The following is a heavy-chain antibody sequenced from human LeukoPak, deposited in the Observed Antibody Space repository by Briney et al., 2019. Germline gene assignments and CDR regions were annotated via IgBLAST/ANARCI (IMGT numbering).Heavy chain of an antibody. J-gene: IGHJ4*02. CDR3: ARDRSSGWYIFDY. V-gene: IGHV3-21*01. CDR2: ISSSSNCI. CDR1: GLTFNSYS. Sequence: PGGSLRLSCAASGLTFNSYSMNWVRQAPGKGLEWVSSISSSSNCIYYADSVKGRFTISRDNAKNSLYLQMNSLRAEDTAVYYCARDRSSGWYIFDYWGQGTLVTVSS. D-gene: IGHD6-19*01.